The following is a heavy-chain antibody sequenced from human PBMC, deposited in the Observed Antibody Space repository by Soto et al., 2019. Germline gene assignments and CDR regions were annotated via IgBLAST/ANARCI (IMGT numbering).Heavy chain of an antibody. J-gene: IGHJ5*02. D-gene: IGHD3-9*01. CDR2: IYHSGST. V-gene: IGHV4-28*03. Sequence: SETLSLTCLVSGQYIKSNFWWAWVRQSPGKGLEWIGYIYHSGSTYYNPSLKSRITINPDTSKNQFSLQLNSVTPEDTAVYYCARDLGLRYFDWLPPMDPWGQGTLVTVSS. CDR1: GQYIKSNFW. CDR3: ARDLGLRYFDWLPPMDP.